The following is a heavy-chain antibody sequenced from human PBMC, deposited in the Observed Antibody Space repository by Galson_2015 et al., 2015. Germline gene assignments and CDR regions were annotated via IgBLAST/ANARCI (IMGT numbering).Heavy chain of an antibody. D-gene: IGHD2-15*01. J-gene: IGHJ4*02. Sequence: SVKVSCKASGYTFTSYAMHWVRQAPGQRLEWMGWINAGNGNTKYSQKFQGRVTITRDTSASTAYMELSSLRSEDTAVYYCARDLSIVVVVAATGAYDYWSQGTLVTVSS. CDR2: INAGNGNT. V-gene: IGHV1-3*01. CDR3: ARDLSIVVVVAATGAYDY. CDR1: GYTFTSYA.